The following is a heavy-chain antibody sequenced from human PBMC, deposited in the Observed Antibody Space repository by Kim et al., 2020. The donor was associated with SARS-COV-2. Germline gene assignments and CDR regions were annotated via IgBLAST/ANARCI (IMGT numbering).Heavy chain of an antibody. J-gene: IGHJ4*02. Sequence: NYAQKCQGRVTITADESTSTAYMELSSLRSEDTAVYYCARDAGDYGDYFLWGQGTLATVSS. D-gene: IGHD4-17*01. V-gene: IGHV1-69*01. CDR3: ARDAGDYGDYFL.